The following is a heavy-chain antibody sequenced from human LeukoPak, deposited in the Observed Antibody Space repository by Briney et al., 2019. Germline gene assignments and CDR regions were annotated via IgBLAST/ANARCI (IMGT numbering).Heavy chain of an antibody. CDR2: ISAYNGNT. D-gene: IGHD6-19*01. CDR1: GYTFTSYG. J-gene: IGHJ4*02. V-gene: IGHV1-18*01. CDR3: AKERSGWYYDY. Sequence: GAPVKVSCKASGYTFTSYGISWVRPAPGRGLEWMGWISAYNGNTNYAQKLQGRVTMTTDTSTSTAYMELRSLRSDDTAVYYCAKERSGWYYDYWGQGTLVTVSS.